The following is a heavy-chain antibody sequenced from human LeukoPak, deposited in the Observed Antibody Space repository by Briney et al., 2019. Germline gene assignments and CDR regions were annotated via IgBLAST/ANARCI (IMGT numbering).Heavy chain of an antibody. V-gene: IGHV1-24*01. CDR3: ATDLGNYYDSSGSLTRPAAFDY. CDR2: FHPEDGET. CDR1: GHTLTELS. Sequence: ASVKVSCKVSGHTLTELSMLWVRQAPGKGLEWMGGFHPEDGETIYAQKFKGRVTMTGDTSTDTAYMELSSLRSEDTAVYYCATDLGNYYDSSGSLTRPAAFDYWGQGTLVTVSS. D-gene: IGHD3-22*01. J-gene: IGHJ4*02.